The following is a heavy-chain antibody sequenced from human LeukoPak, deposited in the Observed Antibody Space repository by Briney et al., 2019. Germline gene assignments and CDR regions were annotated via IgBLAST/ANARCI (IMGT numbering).Heavy chain of an antibody. J-gene: IGHJ4*02. CDR2: ISYDGSNK. Sequence: GRSLRLSCAASGFTFSSYGMHWVRQAPGKGLEWVAVISYDGSNKYYADSVKGRFTSSRDNSKNTLYLQMNSLRAEDTDVYYCAKVRNIVLMVYALDYWGQGNLVTVSS. D-gene: IGHD2-8*01. CDR1: GFTFSSYG. CDR3: AKVRNIVLMVYALDY. V-gene: IGHV3-30*18.